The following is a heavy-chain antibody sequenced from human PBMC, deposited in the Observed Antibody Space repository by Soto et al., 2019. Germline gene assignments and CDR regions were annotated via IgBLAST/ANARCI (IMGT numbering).Heavy chain of an antibody. CDR2: ISWNSGSI. CDR1: GFTFDDYA. Sequence: PGGSLRLSCAASGFTFDDYAMHWVRQAPGKGLEWVSGISWNSGSIGYADSVKGRFTISRDNAKNSLYLQMNSLRAEDTALYYCAKDVGYGDYVFDYWGQGTLVTVSS. CDR3: AKDVGYGDYVFDY. V-gene: IGHV3-9*01. D-gene: IGHD4-17*01. J-gene: IGHJ4*02.